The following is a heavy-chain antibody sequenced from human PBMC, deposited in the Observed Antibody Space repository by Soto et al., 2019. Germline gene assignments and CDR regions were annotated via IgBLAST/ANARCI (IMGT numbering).Heavy chain of an antibody. V-gene: IGHV4-34*01. J-gene: IGHJ4*02. Sequence: AETLSLTCAVYGGSFSGYYWSWIRQPPGKWLEWIGEINRSGSTNYNPSLESRVTISVDTSNNQFSLTLSSVTAADTAVYYCASASTHGDSSFDYWGQGPLVTVSS. D-gene: IGHD4-17*01. CDR3: ASASTHGDSSFDY. CDR2: INRSGST. CDR1: GGSFSGYY.